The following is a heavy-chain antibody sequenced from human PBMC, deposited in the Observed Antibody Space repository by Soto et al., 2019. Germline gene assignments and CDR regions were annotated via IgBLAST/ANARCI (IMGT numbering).Heavy chain of an antibody. CDR3: ARDSVGSGYD. Sequence: QVQLQESGPGLVKPSETLSLTCAVSGGSISGYYWSWIRQPPGKRLEWIGYIYYSGYTNYNPSLKSRVTNSVDRSKNPFSLELRSVTASDSAVYYCARDSVGSGYDWGQGTLVTVSS. J-gene: IGHJ4*02. CDR1: GGSISGYY. D-gene: IGHD5-12*01. CDR2: IYYSGYT. V-gene: IGHV4-59*01.